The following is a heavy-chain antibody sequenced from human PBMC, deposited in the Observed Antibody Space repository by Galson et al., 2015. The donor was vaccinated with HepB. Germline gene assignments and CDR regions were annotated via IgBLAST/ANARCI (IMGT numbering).Heavy chain of an antibody. J-gene: IGHJ4*02. Sequence: ETLSLTCAVYGGSFSGYYWSWIRQPPGKGLEWIGEINHSGSTNYNPSLKSRVTISVDTSKNQFSLKLSSVTAADTAVYYCARAIRQQLVYWGQGTLVTVSS. D-gene: IGHD6-13*01. V-gene: IGHV4-34*01. CDR3: ARAIRQQLVY. CDR2: INHSGST. CDR1: GGSFSGYY.